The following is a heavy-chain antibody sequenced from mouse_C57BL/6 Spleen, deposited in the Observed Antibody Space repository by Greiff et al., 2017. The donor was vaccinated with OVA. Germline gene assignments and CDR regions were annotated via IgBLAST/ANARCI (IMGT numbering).Heavy chain of an antibody. D-gene: IGHD4-1*01. J-gene: IGHJ3*01. Sequence: VQLQQSGPELVQPGASVKISCKASGYSFTGYYMNWVKQSPEKSLEWIGEINPSTGGTTYNQKFKAKATLTVDKSSSTAYMQLKSLTSEDSAVYYCARGETWDEGFAYWGQGTLVTVAA. CDR1: GYSFTGYY. CDR2: INPSTGGT. V-gene: IGHV1-42*01. CDR3: ARGETWDEGFAY.